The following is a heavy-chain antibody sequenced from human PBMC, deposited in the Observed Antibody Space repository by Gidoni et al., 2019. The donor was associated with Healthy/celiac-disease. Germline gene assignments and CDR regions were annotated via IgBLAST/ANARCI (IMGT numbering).Heavy chain of an antibody. CDR3: ARVDLGDYIEIYFDY. V-gene: IGHV3-48*02. Sequence: EVQLVESGGGLVQPGGSLRLSCAASGFTFSSYSMNWVRQAPGKGLEWVSYISSSSSTIYYADSVKGRFTISRDNAKNSLYLQMNSLRDEDTAVYYCARVDLGDYIEIYFDYWGQGTLVTVSS. CDR1: GFTFSSYS. J-gene: IGHJ4*02. D-gene: IGHD4-17*01. CDR2: ISSSSSTI.